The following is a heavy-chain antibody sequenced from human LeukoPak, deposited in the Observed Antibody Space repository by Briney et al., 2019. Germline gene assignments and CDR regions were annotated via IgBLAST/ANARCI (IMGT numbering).Heavy chain of an antibody. CDR1: GGTFGSYA. J-gene: IGHJ3*02. CDR2: IIPIFGTA. CDR3: ARGVTTIVVDAFDI. Sequence: SVKVSCKASGGTFGSYAISWVRQAPGQGLEWMGRIIPIFGTANYAQKFQGRVTITTDESTSTAYMELSSLRSEDTAVYYCARGVTTIVVDAFDIWGQGTMVTVSS. V-gene: IGHV1-69*05. D-gene: IGHD3-22*01.